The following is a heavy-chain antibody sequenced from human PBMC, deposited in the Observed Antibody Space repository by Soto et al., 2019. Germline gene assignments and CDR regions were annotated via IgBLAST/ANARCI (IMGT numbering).Heavy chain of an antibody. CDR2: ISYDGSNK. CDR1: GFTFSSYA. CDR3: ARALSTPSGYGSGSYYNFELEYYFDY. Sequence: GGSLRLSCAASGFTFSSYAMHWVRQAPGKGLEWVAVISYDGSNKYYADSVKGRFTISRDNSKNTLYLQMNSLRAEDTAVYYCARALSTPSGYGSGSYYNFELEYYFDYWGQGTLVTVSS. J-gene: IGHJ4*02. D-gene: IGHD3-10*01. V-gene: IGHV3-30-3*01.